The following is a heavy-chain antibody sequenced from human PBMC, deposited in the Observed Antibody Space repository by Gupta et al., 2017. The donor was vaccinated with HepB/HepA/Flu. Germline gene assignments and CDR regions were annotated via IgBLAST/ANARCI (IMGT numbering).Heavy chain of an antibody. D-gene: IGHD4-11*01. CDR1: GGTFSSYA. CDR3: ARSMTTVTNYYYYYMDV. Sequence: QVQLVQSGAEVKKPGSSVKVSCKASGGTFSSYAISWVRQAPGQGLEWMGGIIPIFGTANYAQKFQGRITITADESTSTAYMELSSLRSEDTAVYYCARSMTTVTNYYYYYMDVLGKGTTVTVSS. CDR2: IIPIFGTA. V-gene: IGHV1-69*01. J-gene: IGHJ6*03.